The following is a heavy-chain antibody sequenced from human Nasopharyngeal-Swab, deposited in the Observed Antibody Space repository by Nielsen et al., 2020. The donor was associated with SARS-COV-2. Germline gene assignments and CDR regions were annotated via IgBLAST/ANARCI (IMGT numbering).Heavy chain of an antibody. CDR3: ARDYKSGSGWYQFGYYYYGMDV. Sequence: GSLRLSCTVSGGSISSYYWSWIRQPPGKGLEWIGYIYYSGSTNYNPSLKSRVTISVDTSKNQFSLKLSSVTAADTAVYYCARDYKSGSGWYQFGYYYYGMDVWGQGTTVTVSS. CDR1: GGSISSYY. V-gene: IGHV4-59*12. D-gene: IGHD6-19*01. J-gene: IGHJ6*02. CDR2: IYYSGST.